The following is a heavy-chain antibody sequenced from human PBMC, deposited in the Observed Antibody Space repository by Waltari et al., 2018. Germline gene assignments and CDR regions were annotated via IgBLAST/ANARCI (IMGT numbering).Heavy chain of an antibody. CDR2: IKSKTDGGTI. V-gene: IGHV3-15*01. CDR3: TSSLGYCSGGTCYSRWDF. Sequence: EVQLVESGGGLVKPGGSLRLSCAASGFTLSNAWMSWVRQAPGKGLGWVGRIKSKTDGGTIDYAAPVKGRYAISTDDSKNTLYLQMNSLKDEDTAVYYCTSSLGYCSGGTCYSRWDFWGQGTLVTVSS. CDR1: GFTLSNAW. J-gene: IGHJ4*02. D-gene: IGHD2-15*01.